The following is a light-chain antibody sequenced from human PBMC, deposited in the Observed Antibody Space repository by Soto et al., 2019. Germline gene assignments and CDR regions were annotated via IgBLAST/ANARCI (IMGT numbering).Light chain of an antibody. V-gene: IGLV1-40*01. CDR3: QSSDSSLNV. CDR1: SSNIGAGYD. CDR2: GNS. Sequence: VLTQPPSVSGAPGQRVTISCTGSSSNIGAGYDVHWYQQLPGTAPKLLIYGNSNRPSGVPDRFSGSKSGTSASLAITGLQAEDEADYYCQSSDSSLNVFGTGT. J-gene: IGLJ1*01.